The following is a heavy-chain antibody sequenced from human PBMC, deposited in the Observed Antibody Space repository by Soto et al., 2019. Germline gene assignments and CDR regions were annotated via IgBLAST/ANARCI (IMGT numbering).Heavy chain of an antibody. Sequence: WETLSLTCTVSRGSISSGTYYWGWIRQPPGKGLEWIGSIYYSGNTYYNPSLKSRVTISVDTSKNQFSLKLSSVTAADTAVYYCERHPPGLLLKGYVDYWGQGTLVT. J-gene: IGHJ4*02. CDR1: RGSISSGTYY. CDR3: ERHPPGLLLKGYVDY. CDR2: IYYSGNT. V-gene: IGHV4-39*01. D-gene: IGHD3-10*01.